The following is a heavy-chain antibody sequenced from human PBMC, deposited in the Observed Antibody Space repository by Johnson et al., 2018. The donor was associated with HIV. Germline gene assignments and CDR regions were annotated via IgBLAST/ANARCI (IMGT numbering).Heavy chain of an antibody. V-gene: IGHV3-7*01. J-gene: IGHJ3*02. CDR1: GFTFRNYA. Sequence: VQLVESGGGLVQPGGSLRLSCAASGFTFRNYAMHWVRQAPGTGLEWVANIKQDASEKYYVDSVKGRFTISRVNAKNSLYLQMNSLRAEATAVYYCATIDAFDIWGQGTMVTVSS. CDR3: ATIDAFDI. CDR2: IKQDASEK.